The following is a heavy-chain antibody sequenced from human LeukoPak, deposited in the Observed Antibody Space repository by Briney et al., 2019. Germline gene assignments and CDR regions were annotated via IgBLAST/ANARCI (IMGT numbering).Heavy chain of an antibody. CDR3: AREDYDILTGYPNYYFGY. Sequence: ASVKVSCKASGYTFTSYYIYWVRQAPGQGLAWMGVINPSGGSTTYAQNFQGRVTMTTDTSTSTVYMEPSSMRSERMSVYYSAREDYDILTGYPNYYFGYWGQGTLVTVSS. J-gene: IGHJ4*02. CDR1: GYTFTSYY. CDR2: INPSGGST. D-gene: IGHD3-9*01. V-gene: IGHV1-46*01.